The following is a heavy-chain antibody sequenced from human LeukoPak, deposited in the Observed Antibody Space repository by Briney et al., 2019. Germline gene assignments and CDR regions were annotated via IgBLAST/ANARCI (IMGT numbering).Heavy chain of an antibody. Sequence: SETLSLTCTVSGGSISSYYWSWIRQPPGKGLEWIGYIYYSGSTNYNPSLKSRVTISVDTSKNQFSLKLSSVTAADTAVYYCARHSTYYYDSSGYHYHYFDYCGQGTLVTVSS. J-gene: IGHJ4*02. CDR3: ARHSTYYYDSSGYHYHYFDY. CDR1: GGSISSYY. V-gene: IGHV4-59*08. CDR2: IYYSGST. D-gene: IGHD3-22*01.